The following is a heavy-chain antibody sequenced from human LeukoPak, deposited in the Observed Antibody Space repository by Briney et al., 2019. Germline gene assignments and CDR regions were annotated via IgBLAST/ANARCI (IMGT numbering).Heavy chain of an antibody. Sequence: GGALRLSCAASGFAFSSHWMHWVRQAPGKGLVWVAHVKNDGSSTNYADSVRGRFPISRDNAKNKLYLQMNSLRAEDTAVYYCARGNDYWNGYIAYWGQGTLVTVSS. J-gene: IGHJ4*02. CDR1: GFAFSSHW. V-gene: IGHV3-74*01. CDR3: ARGNDYWNGYIAY. CDR2: VKNDGSST. D-gene: IGHD3-3*01.